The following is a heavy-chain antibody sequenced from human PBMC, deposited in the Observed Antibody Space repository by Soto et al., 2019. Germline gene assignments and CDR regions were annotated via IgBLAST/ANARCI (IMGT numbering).Heavy chain of an antibody. J-gene: IGHJ4*02. CDR1: GFIFKMYW. V-gene: IGHV3-74*01. Sequence: GGSLLSCAASGFIFKMYWMHWVRQSPGKGLVWISRIYNDGTYSDYADSVRGRFTISRDNVNDTLYLQMNNLRAEDSGLYYCTRGPRPISTGTGAYWGQGTQVTVSS. CDR2: IYNDGTYS. D-gene: IGHD3-10*01. CDR3: TRGPRPISTGTGAY.